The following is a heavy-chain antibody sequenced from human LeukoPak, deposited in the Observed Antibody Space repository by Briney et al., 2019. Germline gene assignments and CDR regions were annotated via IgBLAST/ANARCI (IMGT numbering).Heavy chain of an antibody. CDR2: IWYDGSNK. CDR1: GFTFSSYG. D-gene: IGHD5-18*01. J-gene: IGHJ4*02. Sequence: GGSLRLSCAASGFTFSSYGMHWVRQAPGKGLEWVALIWYDGSNKYYADSVKGRFTISRDNPKNTLYLQMNSLRAEDTAVYYCAKDRSYSYGGIDYWGQGTLVTVSS. CDR3: AKDRSYSYGGIDY. V-gene: IGHV3-33*03.